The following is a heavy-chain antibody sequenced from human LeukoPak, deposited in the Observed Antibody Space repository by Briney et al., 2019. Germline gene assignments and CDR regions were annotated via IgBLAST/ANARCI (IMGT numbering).Heavy chain of an antibody. CDR1: GFTFKSYD. CDR2: IARDSDII. D-gene: IGHD4/OR15-4a*01. J-gene: IGHJ4*02. Sequence: GGSLRLSCAASGFTFKSYDMNWVRQAPGKGLEWVSYIARDSDIIRYADSVEGRFTISRDNAENSLDLQMNSLRVEDTAVYYCAKIRLDYGHDNDFGSWGQGTLVTVSS. CDR3: AKIRLDYGHDNDFGS. V-gene: IGHV3-48*01.